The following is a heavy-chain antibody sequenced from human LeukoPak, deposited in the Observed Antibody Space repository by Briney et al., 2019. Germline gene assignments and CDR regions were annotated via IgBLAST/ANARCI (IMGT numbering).Heavy chain of an antibody. Sequence: PSETLSLTCTVSSDSMTSSNYYWGWIRQPPGKGLEWIGSIYYSGGTYYNPSLESRLTISLDTSKNQFSLKLTSVTAADTAVYYCAKSRGSILLIDYWGQGTLVTVSS. J-gene: IGHJ4*02. V-gene: IGHV4-39*07. CDR3: AKSRGSILLIDY. D-gene: IGHD6-13*01. CDR2: IYYSGGT. CDR1: SDSMTSSNYY.